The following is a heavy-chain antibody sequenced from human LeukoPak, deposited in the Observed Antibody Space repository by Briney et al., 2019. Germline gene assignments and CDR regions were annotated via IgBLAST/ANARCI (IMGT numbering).Heavy chain of an antibody. J-gene: IGHJ6*02. D-gene: IGHD3-22*01. CDR1: GFTFSSYG. CDR3: ARDSQSMIVVVIRNGMDV. Sequence: GGSLRLSCAASGFTFSSYGMHWVRQAPGKGLEWVAVISYDGSNKYYADSVKGRFTISRDNSKNTLYLQMNSLRAEDTAVYYCARDSQSMIVVVIRNGMDVWGQGTTVTVSS. V-gene: IGHV3-30*03. CDR2: ISYDGSNK.